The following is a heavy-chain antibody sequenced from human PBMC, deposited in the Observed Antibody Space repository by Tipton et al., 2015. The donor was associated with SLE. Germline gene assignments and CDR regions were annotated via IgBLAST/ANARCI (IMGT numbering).Heavy chain of an antibody. V-gene: IGHV4-34*01. CDR2: INHSGST. J-gene: IGHJ4*02. CDR1: GGSFSGYY. D-gene: IGHD3-16*01. Sequence: TLSLTCAVYGGSFSGYYWSWIRQPPGKGLEWIGEINHSGSTYYNPSLKSRVTLSVDRSKNQFYLKLSCVTAADTAVYYCARAGGVTGGYFDYWGQGTLVTVSS. CDR3: ARAGGVTGGYFDY.